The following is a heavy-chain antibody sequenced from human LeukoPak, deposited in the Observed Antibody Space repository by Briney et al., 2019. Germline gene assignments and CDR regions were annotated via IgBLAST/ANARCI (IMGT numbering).Heavy chain of an antibody. Sequence: ASVKVSRKASGGTFSSYAISWVRQAPGQGLEWMGGIIPIFGTANYAQKFQGRVTITADESTSTAYMELSSLRSEDTAVYYCARAEGGYSYAPPHYWGQGTLVTVSS. CDR1: GGTFSSYA. J-gene: IGHJ4*02. D-gene: IGHD5-18*01. CDR3: ARAEGGYSYAPPHY. V-gene: IGHV1-69*13. CDR2: IIPIFGTA.